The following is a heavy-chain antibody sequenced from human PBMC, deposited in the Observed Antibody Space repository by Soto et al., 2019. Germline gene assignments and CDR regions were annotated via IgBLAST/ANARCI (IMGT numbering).Heavy chain of an antibody. V-gene: IGHV1-58*01. J-gene: IGHJ4*02. Sequence: GASVKVSCKASGFTFTSSAGRWVRQARGQRLEWVGWIVVGSGNTNYAQKFQERVTITRDMSTSTAYMELSSLRSEDTAVYYCAASRIAVAGNYGLDFDYWGQGTLVTVSP. D-gene: IGHD6-19*01. CDR2: IVVGSGNT. CDR3: AASRIAVAGNYGLDFDY. CDR1: GFTFTSSA.